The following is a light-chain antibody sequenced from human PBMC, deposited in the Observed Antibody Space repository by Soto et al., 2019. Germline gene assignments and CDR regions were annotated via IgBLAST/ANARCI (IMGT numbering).Light chain of an antibody. CDR3: YSFAGGATFL. CDR2: EAT. Sequence: QSALTQPASVSGSPGQSITISCTGSSSDIGNYNLVSWYQQHPGKAPKPMIFEATKRPSGVSNRFSGSRSGNTASLTISALQAEDESYYSCYSFAGGATFLFGGGTKLTVL. CDR1: SSDIGNYNL. J-gene: IGLJ2*01. V-gene: IGLV2-23*02.